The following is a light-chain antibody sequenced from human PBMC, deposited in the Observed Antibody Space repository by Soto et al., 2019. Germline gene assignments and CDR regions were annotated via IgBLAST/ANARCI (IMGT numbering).Light chain of an antibody. V-gene: IGLV4-69*01. CDR3: QTWGTGNVV. CDR1: SGHSSYA. J-gene: IGLJ2*01. CDR2: LNSDGSQ. Sequence: QAVVTQSPSASASLGASVKLTCTLSSGHSSYAIAWHQQQPEKGPRFLMKLNSDGSQNKGDGIPDRFSGSSSGAERYLTISSLQSEDEADYYCQTWGTGNVVFGGGTKLTVL.